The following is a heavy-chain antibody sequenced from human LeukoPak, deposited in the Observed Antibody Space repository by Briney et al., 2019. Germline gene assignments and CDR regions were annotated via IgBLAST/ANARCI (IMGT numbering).Heavy chain of an antibody. CDR2: IYYSGYT. CDR3: ARQLYCGGGSCYLGPFDI. Sequence: SETLSLTCTVSGGSTSSTTYYWGWLRQPPGRGLEWIGSIYYSGYTYYNPSLKSRVTISVDTSKNQFSLKLSSVTAADTAVHYCARQLYCGGGSCYLGPFDIWGLGTMVTVSS. CDR1: GGSTSSTTYY. V-gene: IGHV4-39*01. J-gene: IGHJ3*02. D-gene: IGHD2-15*01.